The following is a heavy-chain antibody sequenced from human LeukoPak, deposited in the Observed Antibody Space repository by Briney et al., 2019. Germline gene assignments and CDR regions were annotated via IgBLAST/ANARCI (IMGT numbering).Heavy chain of an antibody. D-gene: IGHD3-10*01. CDR2: ISSSRTVI. Sequence: GGSLRLSCAASAFTFSDYQMNWIRQAPGKGLEWVSYISSSRTVIYYADSVKGRFTISRDNAKNSLYLQMNSLRAEDTAVYYCARGRYYYGSWYMDVWGQGTTVTVSS. V-gene: IGHV3-11*01. CDR3: ARGRYYYGSWYMDV. J-gene: IGHJ6*02. CDR1: AFTFSDYQ.